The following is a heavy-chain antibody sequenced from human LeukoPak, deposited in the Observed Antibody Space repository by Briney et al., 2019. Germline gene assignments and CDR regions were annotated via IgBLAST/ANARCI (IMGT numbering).Heavy chain of an antibody. CDR1: GFTFSNFW. J-gene: IGHJ1*01. Sequence: PGGSLRLSCAASGFTFSNFWMHWVRQAPGKGLVWVALIYGDGSFTRYADSVKGRFTISRDNTRNSLYLQMNSLRAEDMAVYYCARGYCGGDCYGDWGQGTLVTVSS. D-gene: IGHD2-21*02. CDR3: ARGYCGGDCYGD. CDR2: IYGDGSFT. V-gene: IGHV3-74*01.